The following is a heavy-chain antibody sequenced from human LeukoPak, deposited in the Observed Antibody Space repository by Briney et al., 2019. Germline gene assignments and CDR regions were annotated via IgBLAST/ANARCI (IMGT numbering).Heavy chain of an antibody. Sequence: ASETLSLTCTVSGGSISSNNYYWGWIRQPPGKGLEWIGSIYYSGSTFYNPSLKSRVTISVDTSKNQFSLKVNSVTAADTAVYYCAREEVPHGFDIWGQGTMVTVSS. CDR1: GGSISSNNYY. CDR3: AREEVPHGFDI. J-gene: IGHJ3*02. V-gene: IGHV4-39*07. CDR2: IYYSGST.